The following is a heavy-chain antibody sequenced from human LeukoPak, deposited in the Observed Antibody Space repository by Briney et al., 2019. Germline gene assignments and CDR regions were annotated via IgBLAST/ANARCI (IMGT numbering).Heavy chain of an antibody. V-gene: IGHV3-48*03. D-gene: IGHD1-26*01. CDR1: GFTFSSYE. CDR3: ARDESGSYDLDYFDY. Sequence: GGSLRLSCAASGFTFSSYEMNWVRQAPGKGLEWVSYISSSGSTIYYADSVKGRFTISRDNAKNSLYLQMNSLRAEDTAVYYCARDESGSYDLDYFDYWGQGTLVTVSS. CDR2: ISSSGSTI. J-gene: IGHJ4*02.